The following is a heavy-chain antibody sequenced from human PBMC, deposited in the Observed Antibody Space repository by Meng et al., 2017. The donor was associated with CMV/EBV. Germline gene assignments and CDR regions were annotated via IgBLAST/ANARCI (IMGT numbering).Heavy chain of an antibody. D-gene: IGHD3-10*01. CDR1: GFTFSSYS. CDR3: ARDYDGSGEGYYYGMDV. Sequence: GGSLRLSCAASGFTFSSYSMNWVRQAPGKGLEWVSSISSSSSYIYYADSMKGRFTISRDNAKNSLYLQMNSLRAEDTAVYYCARDYDGSGEGYYYGMDVWGQGTTVTVSS. CDR2: ISSSSSYI. J-gene: IGHJ6*02. V-gene: IGHV3-21*01.